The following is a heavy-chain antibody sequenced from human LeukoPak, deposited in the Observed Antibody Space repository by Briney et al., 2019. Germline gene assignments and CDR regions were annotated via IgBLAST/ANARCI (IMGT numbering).Heavy chain of an antibody. CDR3: PIMVRGVIDWFDP. D-gene: IGHD3-10*01. J-gene: IGHJ5*02. Sequence: SETLSLTCRVSGGSIRMYYWTCIRQPPGKGLELIGFISDTGSTHYNPSLNSRVTISVDTSKNQFSLKLTSVTAADTGVYARPIMVRGVIDWFDPWGQGTLVTVTT. CDR2: ISDTGST. CDR1: GGSIRMYY. V-gene: IGHV4-4*09.